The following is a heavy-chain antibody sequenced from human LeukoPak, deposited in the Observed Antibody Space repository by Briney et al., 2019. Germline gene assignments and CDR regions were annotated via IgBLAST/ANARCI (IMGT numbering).Heavy chain of an antibody. J-gene: IGHJ4*02. CDR2: ISWNSGSI. Sequence: SLRLSCAASGFTFDDYAMHWVRQAPGKGLEWVSGISWNSGSIGYADSVKGRFTISRDNAKNSLYLQMNSLRAEDTALYYCAKDRLSYGDYFDYWGQGTLVTVSS. V-gene: IGHV3-9*01. CDR1: GFTFDDYA. CDR3: AKDRLSYGDYFDY. D-gene: IGHD4-17*01.